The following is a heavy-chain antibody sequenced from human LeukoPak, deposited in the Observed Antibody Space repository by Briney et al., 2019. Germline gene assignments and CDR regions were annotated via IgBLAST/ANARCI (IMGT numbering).Heavy chain of an antibody. D-gene: IGHD6-13*01. CDR3: AKDLVSAAGGRGWFDP. CDR2: ISGSGGST. CDR1: GFTFSSYA. Sequence: GGSLRLSCAASGFTFSSYAMSWVRQAPGKGLEWVSAISGSGGSTYYADSVKGRFTISRDNSKNTLYLQMNSLRAEDTAVYYCAKDLVSAAGGRGWFDPWGQGTLVTVSS. V-gene: IGHV3-23*01. J-gene: IGHJ5*02.